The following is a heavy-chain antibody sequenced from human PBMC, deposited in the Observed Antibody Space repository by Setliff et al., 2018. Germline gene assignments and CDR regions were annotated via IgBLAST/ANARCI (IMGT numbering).Heavy chain of an antibody. V-gene: IGHV4-61*02. CDR3: ARVPNFWSGYLDY. CDR1: GGSISSGSYY. Sequence: KTSETLSLTCTVSGGSISSGSYYWSWIRQPAGKGLEWIGRIYTSGSTNYNPSLKSRVTISVDTSKNQFSLKLSSVTAADTAVYYCARVPNFWSGYLDYWGQGTLVTVSS. J-gene: IGHJ4*02. CDR2: IYTSGST. D-gene: IGHD3-3*01.